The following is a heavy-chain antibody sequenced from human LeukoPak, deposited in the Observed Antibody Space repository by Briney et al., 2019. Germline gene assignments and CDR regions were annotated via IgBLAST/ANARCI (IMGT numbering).Heavy chain of an antibody. J-gene: IGHJ4*02. V-gene: IGHV4-39*01. CDR2: IYYSGST. Sequence: PSETLSLTCTVSGGSISSSSYYWGWIRQPPGKGLEWIGSIYYSGSTYYNPSLKSRVTISVDTSKNQFSLKLSSVTAADTAVYYCARHDAGAKLGIVVVVAATKFDYWGQGTLVTVSS. D-gene: IGHD2-15*01. CDR3: ARHDAGAKLGIVVVVAATKFDY. CDR1: GGSISSSSYY.